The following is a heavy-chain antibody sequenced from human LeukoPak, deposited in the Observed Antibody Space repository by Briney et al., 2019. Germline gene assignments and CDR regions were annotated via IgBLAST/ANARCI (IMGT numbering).Heavy chain of an antibody. CDR2: ISYDGSNK. CDR3: ARDFSSLAFDI. J-gene: IGHJ3*02. V-gene: IGHV3-30-3*01. D-gene: IGHD6-19*01. Sequence: SGRSLRLSCAASGFTFSSYAMHWVRQAPGKGLEWVAVISYDGSNKYYADSVKGRFTISRDNSKNTLYLQMNSLRAEDTAVYYCARDFSSLAFDIWGQGTMVTVSS. CDR1: GFTFSSYA.